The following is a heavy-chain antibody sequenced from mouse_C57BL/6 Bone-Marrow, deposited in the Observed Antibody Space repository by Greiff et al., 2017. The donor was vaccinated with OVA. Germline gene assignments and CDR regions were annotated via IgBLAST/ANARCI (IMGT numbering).Heavy chain of an antibody. CDR3: APLNYFDY. Sequence: QVQLQQSGAELVKPGASVKLSCTASGFNIKDYYMHWVKQRTEQGLEWIGVIDPSDSYTNYNQKFKGKATLTVDTSSSTAYMQLSSLTSEDSAVYYCAPLNYFDYWGQGTTLTVSS. CDR1: GFNIKDYY. J-gene: IGHJ2*01. V-gene: IGHV1-69*02. CDR2: IDPSDSYT. D-gene: IGHD6-1*01.